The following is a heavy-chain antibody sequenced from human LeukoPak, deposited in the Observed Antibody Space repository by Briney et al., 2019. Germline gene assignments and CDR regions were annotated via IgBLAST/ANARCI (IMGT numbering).Heavy chain of an antibody. D-gene: IGHD4-17*01. J-gene: IGHJ4*02. CDR1: GGSISSYY. CDR3: ARDKGLRVYDY. CDR2: IYYSGST. V-gene: IGHV4-59*01. Sequence: SGTLSLTCTVSGGSISSYYWSWIRQPPGKGLEWIGYIYYSGSTNYNPSLKSRVTISVDTSKNQFSLKLSSVTAADTAVYYCARDKGLRVYDYWGQGTLVTVSS.